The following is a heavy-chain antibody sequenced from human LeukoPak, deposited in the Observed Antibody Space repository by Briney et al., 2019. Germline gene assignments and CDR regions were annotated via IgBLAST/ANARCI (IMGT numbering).Heavy chain of an antibody. CDR1: GLPIADFA. CDR3: AKESGKFDY. Sequence: GGSLRLSCVASGLPIADFAMHWVRQAPGKGLEWVSLISGDGVSTFYADSVKGRISISRDNSKNSLYLEMTSLRTEDAAMYYCAKESGKFDYWGQGTLVAVSS. V-gene: IGHV3-43*02. J-gene: IGHJ4*02. CDR2: ISGDGVST.